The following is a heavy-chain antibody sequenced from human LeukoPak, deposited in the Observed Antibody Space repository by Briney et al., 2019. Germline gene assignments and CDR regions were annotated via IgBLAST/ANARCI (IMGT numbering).Heavy chain of an antibody. D-gene: IGHD4-17*01. CDR1: GGSISSYY. J-gene: IGHJ4*02. CDR2: IYYSGST. V-gene: IGHV4-59*01. CDR3: ARGASSGGYGDYVIDY. Sequence: SETLSLTCTVSGGSISSYYWSWTRQPPGKGLEWIGYIYYSGSTNYNPSLKSRVTISVDTSKNQFSLKLSSVTAADTAVYYCARGASSGGYGDYVIDYWGQGTLVTVSS.